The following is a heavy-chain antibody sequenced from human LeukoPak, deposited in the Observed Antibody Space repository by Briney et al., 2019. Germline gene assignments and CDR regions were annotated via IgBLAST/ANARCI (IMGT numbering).Heavy chain of an antibody. CDR1: GYSFTSYW. Sequence: PGESLPISCKGSGYSFTSYWISWVRQLPGKGLEWMGRIDASDSYTNYSPSFQGHVTISADKSISTAYLKWSSLKASDTAMYYCARRTYYDSSGYDYWGQGTLVTVSS. V-gene: IGHV5-10-1*01. CDR3: ARRTYYDSSGYDY. CDR2: IDASDSYT. D-gene: IGHD3-22*01. J-gene: IGHJ4*02.